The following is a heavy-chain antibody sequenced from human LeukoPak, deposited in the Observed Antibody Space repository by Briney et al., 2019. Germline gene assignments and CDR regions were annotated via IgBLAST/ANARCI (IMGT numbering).Heavy chain of an antibody. D-gene: IGHD1-26*01. J-gene: IGHJ5*02. Sequence: SETLSLTCTVSGGSISSGGYYWSWIRQHPGKGLEWIGYIYYSGSTYYNPSLKSRVTISVDTSKNQFSLKLSSVTAADTAVYYCARGLIVGATRYSWFDPWGQGTLVTVSS. CDR3: ARGLIVGATRYSWFDP. V-gene: IGHV4-31*03. CDR1: GGSISSGGYY. CDR2: IYYSGST.